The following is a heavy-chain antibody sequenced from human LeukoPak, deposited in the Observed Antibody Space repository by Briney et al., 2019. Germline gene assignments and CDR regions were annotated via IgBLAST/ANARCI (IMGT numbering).Heavy chain of an antibody. V-gene: IGHV1-46*01. Sequence: ASVKVSCKASGYTFTSYYMHWVRQAPGQGLEWMGIINPSGGSTSYAQKFQGRVTMTRDTSTSTVYMELSSLRSEDTAVYYCARGPYYYGSGSPRGYGMDVWGQGTTVTVSS. CDR1: GYTFTSYY. CDR3: ARGPYYYGSGSPRGYGMDV. D-gene: IGHD3-10*01. CDR2: INPSGGST. J-gene: IGHJ6*02.